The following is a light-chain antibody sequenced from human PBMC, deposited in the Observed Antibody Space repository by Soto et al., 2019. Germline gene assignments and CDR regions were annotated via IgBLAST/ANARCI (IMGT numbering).Light chain of an antibody. CDR1: QSISSY. J-gene: IGKJ5*01. Sequence: DIPMTQSPSSLSASVGDRVTITCRASQSISSYLNWYQQKPGKAPKHLIYAASSLQIGAPSRFSGSGSGTDFTLTISSLQPEDFATYYCQRSYSTPLTFGQGTRLEIK. CDR3: QRSYSTPLT. CDR2: AAS. V-gene: IGKV1-39*01.